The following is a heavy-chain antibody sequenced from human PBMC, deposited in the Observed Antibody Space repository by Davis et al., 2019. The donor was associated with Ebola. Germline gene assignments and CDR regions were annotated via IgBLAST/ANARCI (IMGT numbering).Heavy chain of an antibody. J-gene: IGHJ4*02. CDR2: IYSGGST. Sequence: GESLKISCAASGFTVTSNYMSWVRQAPGKGLEWVSVIYSGGSTYYADSVKGRFTIPRDNFKNTLYLQMNSLRAEDTAVYYCARAYYYDSSGYQTAWGQGTLVTVSS. CDR1: GFTVTSNY. V-gene: IGHV3-53*01. CDR3: ARAYYYDSSGYQTA. D-gene: IGHD3-22*01.